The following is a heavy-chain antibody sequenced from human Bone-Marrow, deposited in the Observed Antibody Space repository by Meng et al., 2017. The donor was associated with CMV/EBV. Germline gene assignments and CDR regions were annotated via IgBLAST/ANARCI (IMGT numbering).Heavy chain of an antibody. Sequence: GASLGLSCAASGFTLSSYWMHWVRQAPGKVLVWVSRINSDGSITNYADSVKGRFTISRDNAKNTLYLQINSLRDEDTAVYYCARDALIVGAHPPDYWGQGTLVTVSS. D-gene: IGHD1-26*01. CDR3: ARDALIVGAHPPDY. J-gene: IGHJ4*02. CDR2: INSDGSIT. V-gene: IGHV3-74*01. CDR1: GFTLSSYW.